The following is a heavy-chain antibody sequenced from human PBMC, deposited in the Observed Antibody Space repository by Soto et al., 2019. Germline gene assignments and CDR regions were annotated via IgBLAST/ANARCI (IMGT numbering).Heavy chain of an antibody. CDR2: IDPSDSYT. D-gene: IGHD6-13*01. CDR3: ARGLMSSEQQDYYFDY. J-gene: IGHJ4*02. CDR1: GYSFTSYW. V-gene: IGHV5-10-1*01. Sequence: ESLKISCNGSGYSFTSYWISWVRQMPGKGLEWMGRIDPSDSYTNYSPSFQGHVTISADKSISTAYLQWSSLKASDTAMYYCARGLMSSEQQDYYFDYWGQGTLVTVSS.